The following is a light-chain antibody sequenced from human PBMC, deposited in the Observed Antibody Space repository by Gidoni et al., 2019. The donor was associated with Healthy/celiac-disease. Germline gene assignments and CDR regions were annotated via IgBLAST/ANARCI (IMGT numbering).Light chain of an antibody. CDR3: QAWDSSTGV. CDR1: KLGDKY. Sequence: SYELTQPPSVSVSPGQTASITCSGDKLGDKYACWYQQKPGHSPVLVIYQDSKRPSGIPVRFSGSNSGNTATLTISGTQAMDEADYYCQAWDSSTGVFGGGTKLTVL. CDR2: QDS. J-gene: IGLJ2*01. V-gene: IGLV3-1*01.